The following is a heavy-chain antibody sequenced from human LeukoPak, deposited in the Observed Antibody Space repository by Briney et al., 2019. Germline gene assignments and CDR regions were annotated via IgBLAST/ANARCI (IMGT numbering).Heavy chain of an antibody. CDR1: GGSFSGYY. V-gene: IGHV4-34*01. CDR2: INHSGST. D-gene: IGHD6-19*01. CDR3: ARETPIAVAGYYYYYGMDV. Sequence: PSETLSLTCAVYGGSFSGYYWSWIRQPPGKGLEWIGEINHSGSTIYNPSLKSRVTISVDASKNQFSLKLSSVTAADTAVYYCARETPIAVAGYYYYYGMDVWGQGTTVTVSS. J-gene: IGHJ6*02.